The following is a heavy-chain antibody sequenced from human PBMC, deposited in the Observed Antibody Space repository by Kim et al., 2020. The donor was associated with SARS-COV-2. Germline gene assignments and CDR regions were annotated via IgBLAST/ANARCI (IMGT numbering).Heavy chain of an antibody. V-gene: IGHV3-23*01. CDR2: ISGSGGST. D-gene: IGHD2-2*01. CDR1: GFTFSSYA. J-gene: IGHJ4*02. CDR3: AKAAHRAGGAAAIRRYFDY. Sequence: GGSLRLSCAASGFTFSSYAMSWVRQAPGKGLEWVSAISGSGGSTYYADSVKGRFTISRDNSKNTLYLQMNSLRAEDTAVYYCAKAAHRAGGAAAIRRYFDYWGQGTLVTVSS.